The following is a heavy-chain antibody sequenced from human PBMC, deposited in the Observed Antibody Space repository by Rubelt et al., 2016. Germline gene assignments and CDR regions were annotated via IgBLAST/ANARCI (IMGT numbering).Heavy chain of an antibody. CDR1: GYTFTGYY. CDR2: INPNSGGT. V-gene: IGHV1-2*02. D-gene: IGHD2-15*01. J-gene: IGHJ4*02. CDR3: ARDYCSGGRCYSVFDY. Sequence: QVQLVQSGAEVKKPGASVKVSCKASGYTFTGYYMHWVRQAPGQGLEWMGWINPNSGGTNYAQKVQGRVTMTRDTSISTAYMELSRLRSGGTAVYYCARDYCSGGRCYSVFDYWGQGTLFSVST.